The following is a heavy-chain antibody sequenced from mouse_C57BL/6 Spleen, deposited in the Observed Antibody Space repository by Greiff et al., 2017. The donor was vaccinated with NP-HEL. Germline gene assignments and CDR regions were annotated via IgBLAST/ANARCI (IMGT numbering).Heavy chain of an antibody. CDR2: ISSGGDYI. CDR1: GFTFSSYA. V-gene: IGHV5-9-1*02. Sequence: EVKLMESGEGLVKPGGSLKLSCAASGFTFSSYAMSWVRQTPEKRLEWVAYISSGGDYIYYADTVKGRFTISRDNARNTLYLQMSSLKSEDTAMYYCTRHYYGSSPYYYAMDYWGQGTSVTVSS. D-gene: IGHD1-1*01. CDR3: TRHYYGSSPYYYAMDY. J-gene: IGHJ4*01.